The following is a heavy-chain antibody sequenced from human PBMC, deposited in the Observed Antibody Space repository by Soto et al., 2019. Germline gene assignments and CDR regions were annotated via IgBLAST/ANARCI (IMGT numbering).Heavy chain of an antibody. CDR3: ARGDLLPFDFDY. J-gene: IGHJ4*02. Sequence: QVQLVQSGAAVKKPGSSVKVSCKASGGTFSSYAISWVRQAPGQGLEWMGGIIPIFGTANYALKFQGRVTITADESTSTAYRELSSLRSEDTAVYYCARGDLLPFDFDYWCQGTLVTVSS. CDR1: GGTFSSYA. D-gene: IGHD1-26*01. CDR2: IIPIFGTA. V-gene: IGHV1-69*12.